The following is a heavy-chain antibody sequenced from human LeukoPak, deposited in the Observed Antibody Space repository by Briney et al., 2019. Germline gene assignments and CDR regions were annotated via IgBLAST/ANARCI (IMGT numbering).Heavy chain of an antibody. J-gene: IGHJ6*03. Sequence: ASVKVSCKASGYIFTGYYMHWVRQAPGQGLEWMGWINPNSGGTNYAQKFQGRVTMTRDTSISTAYMELSRLRSDDTAVYYCAKGIAAAGQQSYYYYYMDVWGKGTTVTISS. CDR1: GYIFTGYY. V-gene: IGHV1-2*02. CDR2: INPNSGGT. D-gene: IGHD6-13*01. CDR3: AKGIAAAGQQSYYYYYMDV.